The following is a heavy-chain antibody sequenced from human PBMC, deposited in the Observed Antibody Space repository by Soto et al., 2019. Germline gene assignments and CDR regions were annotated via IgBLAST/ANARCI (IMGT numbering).Heavy chain of an antibody. D-gene: IGHD5-12*01. CDR1: GGTFSSYA. J-gene: IGHJ4*02. V-gene: IGHV1-69*13. CDR2: IIRIFHTP. Sequence: SVKVSCKASGGTFSSYAFSWVRQAPGQGLEWMGGIIRIFHTPTYAQKFQGRVTITADESTSTAYMELTTLRSDDTAVYYCVHRRDGYNSAFFDYWGQGTLVTVSS. CDR3: VHRRDGYNSAFFDY.